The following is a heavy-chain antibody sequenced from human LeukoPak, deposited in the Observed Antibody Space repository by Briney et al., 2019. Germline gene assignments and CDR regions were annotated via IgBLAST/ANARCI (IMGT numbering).Heavy chain of an antibody. CDR3: ARNLVVVPAARGYYYYYYMDV. J-gene: IGHJ6*03. CDR1: GGTFSSYA. Sequence: SVKVSCKASGGTFSSYAISWVRRAPGQGLEWMGGIIPIFGTANYAQKFQGRVTITADESTSTAYMELSSLRSEDTAVYYCARNLVVVPAARGYYYYYYMDVWGKGTTVTVSS. CDR2: IIPIFGTA. D-gene: IGHD2-2*01. V-gene: IGHV1-69*01.